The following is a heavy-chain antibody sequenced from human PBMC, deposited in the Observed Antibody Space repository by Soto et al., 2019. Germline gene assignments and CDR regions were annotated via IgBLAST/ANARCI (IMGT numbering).Heavy chain of an antibody. Sequence: QLQLQESGPGLVKPSETLSLTCTVSGGFISSSNCYWGWIRQPPGKGLEWIGTTYYSGYTYYNSSLKSRVTLSVDTSKSQFSLKSTSVTAADTAVYYCARHRGSGWLEAFDIWGQGTMVTVSS. D-gene: IGHD6-19*01. CDR3: ARHRGSGWLEAFDI. V-gene: IGHV4-39*01. J-gene: IGHJ3*02. CDR2: TYYSGYT. CDR1: GGFISSSNCY.